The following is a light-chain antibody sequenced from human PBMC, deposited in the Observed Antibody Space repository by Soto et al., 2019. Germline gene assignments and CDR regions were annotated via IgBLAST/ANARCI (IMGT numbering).Light chain of an antibody. CDR3: QQYSNWPPVT. Sequence: EIVLTQSPGTLSLSPGERATLSCRTSQSVSSSYLAWYQQKPGQAPRLLICGASSRATGIPDRFSGSGSGTDFTLTISSLQSEDFAVYYCQQYSNWPPVTFGGGTKVDIK. CDR2: GAS. V-gene: IGKV3-20*01. CDR1: QSVSSSY. J-gene: IGKJ4*01.